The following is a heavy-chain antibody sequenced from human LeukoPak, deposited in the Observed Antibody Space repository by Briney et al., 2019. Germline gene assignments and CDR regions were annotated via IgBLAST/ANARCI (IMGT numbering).Heavy chain of an antibody. D-gene: IGHD3-22*01. CDR1: GGSISSGDYY. V-gene: IGHV4-30-4*01. CDR2: IYYSGST. Sequence: LSETLSLTCTVSGGSISSGDYYWSWIRQPPGKGLEWIGYIYYSGSTYYNPSLKSRVTISVDTSKNQFSLKLSSVTAADTAVYYCARVGYGYDIDDYWGQGTLVTVSS. J-gene: IGHJ4*02. CDR3: ARVGYGYDIDDY.